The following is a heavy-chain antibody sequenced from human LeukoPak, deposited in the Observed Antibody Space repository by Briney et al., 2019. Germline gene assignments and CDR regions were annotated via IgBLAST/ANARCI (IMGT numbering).Heavy chain of an antibody. J-gene: IGHJ4*02. V-gene: IGHV3-48*01. D-gene: IGHD4-17*01. CDR1: GFTFSSYS. CDR2: ISGSSTTI. CDR3: ARDNGDYVPYYFDY. Sequence: GGSLRLSCAASGFTFSSYSMNWVHQAPGKGLEWVSYISGSSTTIYYADSVKGRFTISRDNAKHSLYLQMNSLRAEDTAVYYCARDNGDYVPYYFDYWGQGTLVTVSS.